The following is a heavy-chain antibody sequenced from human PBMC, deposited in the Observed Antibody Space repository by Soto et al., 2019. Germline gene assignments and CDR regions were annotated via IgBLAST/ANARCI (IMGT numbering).Heavy chain of an antibody. D-gene: IGHD2-2*01. V-gene: IGHV1-69*06. CDR2: LIPISGTP. J-gene: IGHJ4*02. Sequence: QVHLVQSEAEVKTPGSSAKVSCKASGNTLQSFAVSWLRQAPGQGLEWMGGLIPISGTPNYAQKFQDRVTITADRSTNTVYMEVSGLTSDDTAVYYCARDSRSWRKYFDYWGQGTLVTV. CDR1: GNTLQSFA. CDR3: ARDSRSWRKYFDY.